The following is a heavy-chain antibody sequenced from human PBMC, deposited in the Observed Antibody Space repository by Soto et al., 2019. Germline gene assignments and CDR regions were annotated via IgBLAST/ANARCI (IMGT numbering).Heavy chain of an antibody. CDR2: INPSGGST. D-gene: IGHD1-1*01. J-gene: IGHJ4*02. V-gene: IGHV1-46*01. CDR1: GYTFTSYY. CDR3: ALARPGPQPFDY. Sequence: ASVKVSWKASGYTFTSYYMHWVRQAPGQGLEWMGIINPSGGSTSYAQKFQGRVTMTRDTSTSTVYMELSSLRSEDTAVYYCALARPGPQPFDYWGQGTLVTVSS.